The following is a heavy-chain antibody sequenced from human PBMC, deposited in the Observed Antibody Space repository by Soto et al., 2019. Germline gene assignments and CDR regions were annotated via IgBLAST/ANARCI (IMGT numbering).Heavy chain of an antibody. CDR1: GGSISSGGYS. CDR3: ARSHIVPRLFMYPYDY. V-gene: IGHV4-30-2*01. J-gene: IGHJ4*02. Sequence: PSETLSLTCAVSGGSISSGGYSWSWIRQPPGKGLEWIGYIYHSGSTYYNPSLESRVTISVDRSKNQFSLKLSSVTAADTAVYYCARSHIVPRLFMYPYDYWGQGTLVTVS. D-gene: IGHD5-12*01. CDR2: IYHSGST.